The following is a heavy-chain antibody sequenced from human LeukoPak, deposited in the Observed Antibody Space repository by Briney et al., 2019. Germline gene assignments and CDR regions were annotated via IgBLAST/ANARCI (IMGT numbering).Heavy chain of an antibody. CDR1: GFSFSTYD. J-gene: IGHJ4*02. CDR2: ISSSSSYI. CDR3: ARVLRLSGSGSYYLFDY. Sequence: LGGSLRLSCAASGFSFSTYDLHWVRQSPGKGLEWVSSISSSSSYIYYADSVKGRFTISRDNAKNSLYLQMNSLRAEDTAVYYCARVLRLSGSGSYYLFDYWGQGTLVTVSS. D-gene: IGHD3-10*01. V-gene: IGHV3-21*01.